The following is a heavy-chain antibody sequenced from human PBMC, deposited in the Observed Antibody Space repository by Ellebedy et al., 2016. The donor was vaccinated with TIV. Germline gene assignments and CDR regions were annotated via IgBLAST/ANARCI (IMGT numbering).Heavy chain of an antibody. CDR2: IYYSGST. V-gene: IGHV4-31*03. J-gene: IGHJ4*02. CDR3: ARVNAVTFFDY. Sequence: SETLSLXCTVSGGSISSGGYYWSWIRQHPGKGLEWIGYIYYSGSTYYNPSLKSRVTISVDTSKNQFSLKLSSVTAADTAVYYCARVNAVTFFDYWGQGTLVTVSS. D-gene: IGHD4-17*01. CDR1: GGSISSGGYY.